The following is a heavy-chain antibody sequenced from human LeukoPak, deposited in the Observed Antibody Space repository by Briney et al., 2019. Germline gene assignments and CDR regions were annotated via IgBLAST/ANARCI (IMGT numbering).Heavy chain of an antibody. CDR3: ATDLSSSRNMDV. CDR2: FDPEDGET. J-gene: IGHJ6*03. V-gene: IGHV1-24*01. CDR1: GYTLTELS. Sequence: ASVKVSCKFSGYTLTELSMHWVRQAPGKGLAWVGGFDPEDGETIYAQKFQGRVAMTVDTSTDTAYMELSSLRSEDTAVYYCATDLSSSRNMDVWGKGTTVTVSS. D-gene: IGHD6-6*01.